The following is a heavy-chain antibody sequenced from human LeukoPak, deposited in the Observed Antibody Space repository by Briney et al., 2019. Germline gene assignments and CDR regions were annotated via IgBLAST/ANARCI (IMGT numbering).Heavy chain of an antibody. V-gene: IGHV1-3*01. CDR1: GYTFTSYA. D-gene: IGHD6-13*01. CDR3: AIPEVAAAGSFDY. Sequence: ASVKVSCKASGYTFTSYAMHWVRQAPGQRLERMRWINAGNGNTKYSQKCQGRVTITRDTSASTAYMELSSLRSEDTAVYYCAIPEVAAAGSFDYWGQGTLVTVSS. CDR2: INAGNGNT. J-gene: IGHJ4*02.